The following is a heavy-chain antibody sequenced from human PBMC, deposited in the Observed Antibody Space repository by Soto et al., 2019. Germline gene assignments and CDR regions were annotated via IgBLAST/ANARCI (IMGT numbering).Heavy chain of an antibody. D-gene: IGHD4-17*01. Sequence: GESLKISCKGSGYNFHTYWLAWVRQMPGKGLEWMGFIYPHDSDTRYSPSFRGQVTISADKSINTAYLQWTSLKASDTAIYFCARPTDYHYGMQVWGQGTTVTVSS. CDR2: IYPHDSDT. J-gene: IGHJ6*02. V-gene: IGHV5-51*01. CDR1: GYNFHTYW. CDR3: ARPTDYHYGMQV.